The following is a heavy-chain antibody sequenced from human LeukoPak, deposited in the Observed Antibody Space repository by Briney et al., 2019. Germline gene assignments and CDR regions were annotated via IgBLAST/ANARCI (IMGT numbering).Heavy chain of an antibody. D-gene: IGHD3-22*01. Sequence: GGSLRLSCAVSGLTLSNYGMSWVRQAPGKGLEWVAGISGSGGGTNYADSVKGRFTISRDNPKNTLYLQMNSLRAEDTAVYFCAKRGVVIRVILVGFHKEAYYFDSWGQGALVTVSS. V-gene: IGHV3-23*01. CDR2: ISGSGGGT. CDR3: AKRGVVIRVILVGFHKEAYYFDS. J-gene: IGHJ4*02. CDR1: GLTLSNYG.